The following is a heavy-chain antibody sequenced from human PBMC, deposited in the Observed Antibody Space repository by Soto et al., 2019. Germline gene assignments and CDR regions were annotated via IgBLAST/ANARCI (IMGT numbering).Heavy chain of an antibody. D-gene: IGHD2-2*01. J-gene: IGHJ4*02. CDR2: IDYNGVT. CDR1: GASISSRDYY. V-gene: IGHV4-39*01. Sequence: SETLSLTCSVSGASISSRDYYWGWIRQTPGKGLEWIGNIDYNGVTYYNPSLKSRVTVSKDTSKNQFSLKVASVTAADTAIYYCGRVMIGTSRHTDSDYWGQETQVTVS. CDR3: GRVMIGTSRHTDSDY.